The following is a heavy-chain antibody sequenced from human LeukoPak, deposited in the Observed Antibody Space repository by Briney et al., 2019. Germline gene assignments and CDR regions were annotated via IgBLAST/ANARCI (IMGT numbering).Heavy chain of an antibody. Sequence: SVKVSCKASGGTFSSYAISWVRQAPGQGLEWMGRIIPILGIANYAQKFQGRVTITADKSTSTAYMELSSLRSEDTAVYYCARVSSITPHDYWGQGTLVTVSS. CDR2: IIPILGIA. V-gene: IGHV1-69*04. D-gene: IGHD5-24*01. CDR1: GGTFSSYA. J-gene: IGHJ4*02. CDR3: ARVSSITPHDY.